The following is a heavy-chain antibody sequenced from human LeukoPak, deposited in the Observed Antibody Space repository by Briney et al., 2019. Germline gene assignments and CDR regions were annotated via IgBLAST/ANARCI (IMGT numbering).Heavy chain of an antibody. CDR3: ARISTVANSGAFDI. CDR2: IKQDGSEK. V-gene: IGHV3-7*01. J-gene: IGHJ3*02. Sequence: GGSLRLSCAASGFTFSNYWMSWVRQAPGKGLEWVANIKQDGSEKYYVNSVKGRFTISRDNAKNTLYLQMNSLRAEDTAVYYCARISTVANSGAFDIWGQGTMVTVSS. CDR1: GFTFSNYW. D-gene: IGHD4-23*01.